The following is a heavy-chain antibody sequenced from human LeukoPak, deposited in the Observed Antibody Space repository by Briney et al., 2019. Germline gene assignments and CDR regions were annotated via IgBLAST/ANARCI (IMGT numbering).Heavy chain of an antibody. J-gene: IGHJ4*02. D-gene: IGHD5/OR15-5a*01. CDR1: GDSLSNNTAA. Sequence: SHTLSLTYALSGDSLSNNTAAWHWLRPSPSRALEWLGRTYYRSTWYNYYAESVKSRITINPDTSKNQFSLHRNSVTPGDTALYFCARGAHRSVWYWGQGALVSVSS. CDR2: TYYRSTWYN. CDR3: ARGAHRSVWY. V-gene: IGHV6-1*01.